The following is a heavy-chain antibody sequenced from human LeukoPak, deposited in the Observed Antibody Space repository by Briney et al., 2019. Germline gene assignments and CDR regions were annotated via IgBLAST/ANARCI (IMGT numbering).Heavy chain of an antibody. V-gene: IGHV4-39*01. CDR3: ARVWALKTGSLYFDY. Sequence: SETLSLTCTVSGGSISSSSYYWGWIRQPPGKGREWIGGIYYSGSTYYNPSLNSRLTISVHTTKNQFSLELSSVDAADTAGYYCARVWALKTGSLYFDYWGQGTLVTVSS. J-gene: IGHJ4*02. D-gene: IGHD1-1*01. CDR1: GGSISSSSYY. CDR2: IYYSGST.